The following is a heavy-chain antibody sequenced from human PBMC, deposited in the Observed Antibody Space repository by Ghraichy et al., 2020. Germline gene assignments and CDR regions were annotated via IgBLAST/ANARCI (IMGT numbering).Heavy chain of an antibody. D-gene: IGHD3-9*01. V-gene: IGHV3-33*01. CDR3: ARGLRYFDWSIVVDAFDI. CDR2: IWYDGSNK. CDR1: GFTFSSYG. J-gene: IGHJ3*02. Sequence: GGSLRLSCAASGFTFSSYGMHWVRQAPGKGLEWVAVIWYDGSNKYYADSVKGRFTISRDNSKNTLYLQMNSLRAEDTAVYYCARGLRYFDWSIVVDAFDIWGQGTMVTVSS.